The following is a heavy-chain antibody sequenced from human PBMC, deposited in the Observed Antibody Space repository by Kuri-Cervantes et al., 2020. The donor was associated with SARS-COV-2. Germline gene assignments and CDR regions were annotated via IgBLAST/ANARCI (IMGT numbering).Heavy chain of an antibody. CDR3: ARVIRDGYNWAYFDY. V-gene: IGHV1-3*01. CDR2: INAGNGNT. CDR1: GYTFTSYA. D-gene: IGHD5-24*01. Sequence: ASVKVSCKASGYTFTSYAMHWVRQAPGQRLEWMGWINAGNGNTKYSQKFQGRVTITRDTSASTAYMELSSLRSEDTAVYYCARVIRDGYNWAYFDYWGQGTLVTVSS. J-gene: IGHJ4*02.